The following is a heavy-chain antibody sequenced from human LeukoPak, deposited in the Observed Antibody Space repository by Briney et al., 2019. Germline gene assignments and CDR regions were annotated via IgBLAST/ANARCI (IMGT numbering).Heavy chain of an antibody. CDR2: IKEDGSEK. CDR1: GFTFSNYW. Sequence: PGGSLRLSCAASGFTFSNYWMGWVRQPPGKGLQWVANIKEDGSEKYYVDSVKGRFTISRDNAKNSVYLQMNRLRVEDTAVYYCARRPFGADYWGQGTLVTVSS. J-gene: IGHJ4*02. V-gene: IGHV3-7*01. D-gene: IGHD3-10*01. CDR3: ARRPFGADY.